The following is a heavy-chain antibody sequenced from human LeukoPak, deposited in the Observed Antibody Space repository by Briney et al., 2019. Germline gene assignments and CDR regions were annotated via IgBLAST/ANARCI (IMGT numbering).Heavy chain of an antibody. CDR1: GGSISSYY. V-gene: IGHV4-59*08. CDR2: IYYSGST. J-gene: IGHJ4*02. CDR3: ARLKMTTVTTATFDY. Sequence: PSETLSLTCTVSGGSISSYYWSWIRQPPGKGLEWIGYIYYSGSTNYNPSLKSRVAISVDTSKNQFSLKLSSVTAADTAVYYCARLKMTTVTTATFDYWGQGTLVTVSS. D-gene: IGHD4-17*01.